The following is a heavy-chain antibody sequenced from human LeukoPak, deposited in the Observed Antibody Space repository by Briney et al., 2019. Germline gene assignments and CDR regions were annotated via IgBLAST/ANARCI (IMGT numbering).Heavy chain of an antibody. J-gene: IGHJ4*02. CDR2: VSFDGSNY. D-gene: IGHD5-12*01. CDR3: AKSYNGYESKPDY. V-gene: IGHV3-30-3*02. Sequence: GGSLRLSCAASGFSFSDYALHWVRQAPGKGLEWVAVVSFDGSNYYCADSVKGRFTISRDNSKNTLYLQMNSLRAEDTAVYYCAKSYNGYESKPDYWGQGTLVTVSS. CDR1: GFSFSDYA.